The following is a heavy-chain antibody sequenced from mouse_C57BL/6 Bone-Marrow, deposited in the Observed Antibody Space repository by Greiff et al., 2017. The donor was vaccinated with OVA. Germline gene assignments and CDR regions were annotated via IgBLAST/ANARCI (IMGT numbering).Heavy chain of an antibody. V-gene: IGHV1-81*01. Sequence: QVQLQQSGAELARPGASVKLSCKASGYTFTSYGISWVKQRTGQGLEWIGEIYPRSGNTYYNEKFKGKATLTADKSSSTAYMELRSLTSEDSAVXLCARGGDSSLYLLGFAYWGQGSVVTVSA. J-gene: IGHJ3*01. CDR1: GYTFTSYG. CDR3: ARGGDSSLYLLGFAY. CDR2: IYPRSGNT. D-gene: IGHD3-2*02.